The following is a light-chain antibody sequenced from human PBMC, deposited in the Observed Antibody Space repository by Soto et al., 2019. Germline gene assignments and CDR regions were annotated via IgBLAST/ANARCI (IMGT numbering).Light chain of an antibody. V-gene: IGLV2-14*01. Sequence: QSALTQPASVSGSPGQSITISFTGTSSDVGGYHYVSWYQQHPGKDHKLLIYEVSNRPAGVSNRFSGSKSGNTAYLTISGLQAEDEADYYCSSYAISSTLVVFGGGTKLNVL. J-gene: IGLJ2*01. CDR3: SSYAISSTLVV. CDR1: SSDVGGYHY. CDR2: EVS.